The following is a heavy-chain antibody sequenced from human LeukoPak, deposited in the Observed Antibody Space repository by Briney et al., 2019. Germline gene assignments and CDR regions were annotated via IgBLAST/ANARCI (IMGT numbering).Heavy chain of an antibody. CDR3: AGTYCNGGDCYTWSDP. CDR2: IRYDGSNK. J-gene: IGHJ5*02. Sequence: GGSLRLSCAASGFTFSSYWMSWVRQAPGKGLEWVAAIRYDGSNKYYADSVKGRFTISRDNSKNTLFLQMNSLRAEDTAVYYCAGTYCNGGDCYTWSDPWGQGTLVTVSS. V-gene: IGHV3-33*08. D-gene: IGHD2-21*02. CDR1: GFTFSSYW.